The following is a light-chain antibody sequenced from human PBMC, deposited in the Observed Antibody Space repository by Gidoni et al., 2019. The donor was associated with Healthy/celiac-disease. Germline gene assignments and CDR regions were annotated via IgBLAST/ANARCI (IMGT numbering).Light chain of an antibody. CDR3: QQYYSTLPIT. CDR2: WGS. J-gene: IGKJ5*01. CDR1: QSVLYSFNNKNY. Sequence: DIVMTQSPDSLAVALGERATINCKSSQSVLYSFNNKNYLAWYQQKPGQPPKLLIYWGSTRESGVPDRFSGSGSGTDFTLTIISLQAEDVAVYYCQQYYSTLPITFGQGTRLEIK. V-gene: IGKV4-1*01.